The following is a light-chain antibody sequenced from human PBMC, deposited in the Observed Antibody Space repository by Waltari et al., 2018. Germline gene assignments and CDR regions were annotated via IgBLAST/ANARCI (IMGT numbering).Light chain of an antibody. J-gene: IGKJ4*01. CDR2: GAS. CDR3: QQYDISPLT. V-gene: IGKV3-20*01. CDR1: QTVRTTY. Sequence: EIVLTPSPGPLSLSPGERATPSCRASQTVRTTYLAWYQQQPGQAPTLLIYGASSRATGIPDRFSGSGSGTDFSLTISSLEPEDFAVYYCQQYDISPLTFGGGTKVEIK.